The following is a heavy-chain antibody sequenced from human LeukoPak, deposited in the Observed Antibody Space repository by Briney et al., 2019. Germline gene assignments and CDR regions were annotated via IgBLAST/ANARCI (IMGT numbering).Heavy chain of an antibody. CDR1: GFTFSSYW. V-gene: IGHV3-74*01. Sequence: GESLRLSCAASGFTFSSYWMHWVRQAPGKGLVWVSRIKSDGSTNYADSVKGRFTIPRDNAKNTVSLQMNSLRAEDTGVYYCARAPSEIGGYYPEYFRHWGQGTLVTVSS. J-gene: IGHJ1*01. D-gene: IGHD3-22*01. CDR2: IKSDGST. CDR3: ARAPSEIGGYYPEYFRH.